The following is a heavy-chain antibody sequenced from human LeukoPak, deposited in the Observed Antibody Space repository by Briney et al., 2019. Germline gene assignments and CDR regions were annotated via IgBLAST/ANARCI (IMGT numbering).Heavy chain of an antibody. CDR1: GFTFSTYA. CDR3: AKSHYYNSGSYSD. J-gene: IGHJ4*02. CDR2: ISYDGSKI. Sequence: GGSLRLSCAASGFTFSTYAMHWVRQAPGKGLEWVAVISYDGSKIYYADSVKGQFTISRDNSKNTLYLQMNSLRPEDTAVYYCAKSHYYNSGSYSDWGQGTLVTVSS. D-gene: IGHD3-10*01. V-gene: IGHV3-30*18.